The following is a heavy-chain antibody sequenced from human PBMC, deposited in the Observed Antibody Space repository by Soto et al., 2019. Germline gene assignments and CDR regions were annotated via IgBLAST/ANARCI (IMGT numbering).Heavy chain of an antibody. D-gene: IGHD3-16*01. Sequence: ASVKVSCKASGYTFTENQIHWLRRAPGQRLQWLGRIDPKSGDTTFAPTFQGRVTMTRDTSTNTAYLELTRLTSDDTAIYYCARRHHLDYLRGCFDPWGLGTLVTVSS. CDR1: GYTFTENQ. CDR3: ARRHHLDYLRGCFDP. CDR2: IDPKSGDT. V-gene: IGHV1-2*02. J-gene: IGHJ5*02.